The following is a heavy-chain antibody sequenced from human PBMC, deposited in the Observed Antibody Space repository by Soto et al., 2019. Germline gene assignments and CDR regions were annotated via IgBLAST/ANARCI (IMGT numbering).Heavy chain of an antibody. Sequence: SETLSLTCAVYGGSFSGYYWSWIRQPPGKGLEWIGEINHSGSTNYNPSLKSRVTISVDTSKNQFSLKLSSVTAADTAVYYCERALGNHYDFWSGYYTPYYFDYWGQGTLVTVSS. CDR1: GGSFSGYY. CDR3: ERALGNHYDFWSGYYTPYYFDY. V-gene: IGHV4-34*01. CDR2: INHSGST. D-gene: IGHD3-3*01. J-gene: IGHJ4*02.